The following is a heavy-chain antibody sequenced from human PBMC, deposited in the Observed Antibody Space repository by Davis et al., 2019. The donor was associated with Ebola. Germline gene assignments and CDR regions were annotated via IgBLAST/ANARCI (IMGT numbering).Heavy chain of an antibody. V-gene: IGHV1-69*02. D-gene: IGHD6-13*01. J-gene: IGHJ4*02. Sequence: SVKVSCKASGGTFSSYTISWVRQAPGQGLEWMGRIIPILGIANYAQKFPGRVTITRDTSASPAYMELSSLRSKDTALYYCASTGTHRYSSRFDYWAREPWSPSPQ. CDR2: IIPILGIA. CDR3: ASTGTHRYSSRFDY. CDR1: GGTFSSYT.